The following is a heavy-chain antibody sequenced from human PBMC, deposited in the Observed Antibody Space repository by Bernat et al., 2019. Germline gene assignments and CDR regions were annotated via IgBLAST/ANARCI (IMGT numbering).Heavy chain of an antibody. V-gene: IGHV3-23*04. J-gene: IGHJ6*03. CDR2: ISGSGGST. CDR3: AKAGNYDFWSGSPVYYYYMDV. Sequence: EVQLVESGGGLVQPGGSLRLSCAASGFTFSSYAMSWVRQAPGKGLEWVSAISGSGGSTYYAASVKGRFTISRDNSKNTLYLQMNSLRAEDTAVYYCAKAGNYDFWSGSPVYYYYMDVWGKGTTVTVSS. CDR1: GFTFSSYA. D-gene: IGHD3-3*01.